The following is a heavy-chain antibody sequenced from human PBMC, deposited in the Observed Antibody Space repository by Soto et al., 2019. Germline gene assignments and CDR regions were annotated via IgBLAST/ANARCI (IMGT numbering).Heavy chain of an antibody. J-gene: IGHJ3*02. D-gene: IGHD6-13*01. V-gene: IGHV1-46*03. CDR2: INPSGGST. CDR1: GYTFTSYY. Sequence: GASVKVSCKASGYTFTSYYMHWVRQAPGQGLEWMGIINPSGGSTSYAQKFQGRVTMTRDTSTSTVYMELSSLRSEDTAVYYCARDLGPYSSSWDNNVLAFDIWGQGTIVTVSS. CDR3: ARDLGPYSSSWDNNVLAFDI.